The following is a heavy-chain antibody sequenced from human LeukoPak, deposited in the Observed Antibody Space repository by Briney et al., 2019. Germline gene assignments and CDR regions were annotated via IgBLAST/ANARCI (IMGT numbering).Heavy chain of an antibody. D-gene: IGHD3-10*01. CDR3: ATFGSGSYSSTNDY. CDR2: IYYSGST. CDR1: GGSISSYY. Sequence: SVTLSLTCTVSGGSISSYYWSWIRQPPGKGLEWIGYIYYSGSTNYNPSLKSRVTISVDTSKNQFSLKLSSVTAADTAVYYCATFGSGSYSSTNDYWGQGTLVTVSS. J-gene: IGHJ4*02. V-gene: IGHV4-59*01.